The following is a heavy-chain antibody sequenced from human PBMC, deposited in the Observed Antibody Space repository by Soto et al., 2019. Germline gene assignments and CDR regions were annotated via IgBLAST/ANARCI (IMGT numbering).Heavy chain of an antibody. D-gene: IGHD3-10*01. CDR1: GFTFSSYA. V-gene: IGHV3-23*01. CDR3: AKEFYYGSGRPDAFDI. CDR2: ISGSGGST. Sequence: PSETLSLSCAASGFTFSSYAMSWVRQAPGKGLEWVSAISGSGGSTYYADSVKGRFTISRDNSKNTLYLQMNSLRAEDTAVYYCAKEFYYGSGRPDAFDIWGQGTMVTVSS. J-gene: IGHJ3*02.